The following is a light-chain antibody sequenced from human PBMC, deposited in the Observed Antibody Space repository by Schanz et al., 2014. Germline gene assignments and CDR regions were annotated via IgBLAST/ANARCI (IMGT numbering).Light chain of an antibody. J-gene: IGKJ2*01. V-gene: IGKV3-11*01. CDR2: DAS. CDR1: QSVDKS. Sequence: EIVLTQSPDTLSLSPGERATLSCRASQSVDKSLAWYQQKPGQAPRLLIYDASNRATGIPARFSGSGSGADFTLTISSLEPEDFAVYYCQQYNNWPGTFGQGTKLEIK. CDR3: QQYNNWPGT.